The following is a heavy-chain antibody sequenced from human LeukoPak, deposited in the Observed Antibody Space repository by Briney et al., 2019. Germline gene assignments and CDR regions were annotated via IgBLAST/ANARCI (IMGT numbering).Heavy chain of an antibody. Sequence: ASVKVSCKASGGTFSSYAISWVRQAPGQGLEWMGRIIPILGIANYAQKFQGRVTITADKSTSTAYMELSSLRSEDTAVYYCAREGPKYYYDSSGYHDFDYWGQGTLVTVSS. CDR2: IIPILGIA. CDR1: GGTFSSYA. V-gene: IGHV1-69*04. J-gene: IGHJ4*02. D-gene: IGHD3-22*01. CDR3: AREGPKYYYDSSGYHDFDY.